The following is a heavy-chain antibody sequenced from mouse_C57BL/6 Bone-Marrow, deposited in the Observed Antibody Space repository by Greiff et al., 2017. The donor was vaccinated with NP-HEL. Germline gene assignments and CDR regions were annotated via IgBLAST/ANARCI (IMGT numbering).Heavy chain of an antibody. CDR3: ARYYYSNYGRYFDY. D-gene: IGHD2-5*01. Sequence: VQLVESGAELARPGASVKLSCKASGYTFTSYGISWVKQRTGQGLEWIGEIYPRSGNTYYNEKFKGKATLTADKSSSTAYMELRSLTSEDSAVYFCARYYYSNYGRYFDYWGQGTTLTVSS. J-gene: IGHJ2*01. V-gene: IGHV1-81*01. CDR2: IYPRSGNT. CDR1: GYTFTSYG.